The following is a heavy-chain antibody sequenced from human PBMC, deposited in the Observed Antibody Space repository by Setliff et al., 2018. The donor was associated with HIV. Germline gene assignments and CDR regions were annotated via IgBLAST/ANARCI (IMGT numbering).Heavy chain of an antibody. V-gene: IGHV4-4*08. CDR2: IYTSGST. D-gene: IGHD1-7*01. CDR1: GFSFRTYA. J-gene: IGHJ6*03. CDR3: ARDRSSWNYGKNYMDV. Sequence: SETLRLSCAASGFSFRTYAMSWIRQPPGKGLEWIGHIYTSGSTNYNPSLKSRVTISVDTSKNQFSLKLSSVTAADTAVYYCARDRSSWNYGKNYMDVWGKGTTVTVSS.